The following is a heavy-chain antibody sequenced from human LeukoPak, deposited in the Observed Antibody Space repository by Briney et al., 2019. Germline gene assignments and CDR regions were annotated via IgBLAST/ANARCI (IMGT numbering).Heavy chain of an antibody. CDR2: ISSSSSYI. J-gene: IGHJ4*02. V-gene: IGHV3-21*01. D-gene: IGHD1-26*01. CDR3: AREGDSGSYPFDY. Sequence: GGSLRLSCAASGFTFSSYSMNWVRQAPGKGLEWVSYISSSSSYIYFADSVKGRFTISRDNAKNSLYLQMNSLRAEDTAVYYCAREGDSGSYPFDYWGQGTLVTVSS. CDR1: GFTFSSYS.